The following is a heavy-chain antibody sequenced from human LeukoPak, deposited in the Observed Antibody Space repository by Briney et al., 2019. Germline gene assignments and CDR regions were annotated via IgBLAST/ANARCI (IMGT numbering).Heavy chain of an antibody. CDR1: GGSISSYY. V-gene: IGHV4-59*01. D-gene: IGHD3-22*01. J-gene: IGHJ3*02. CDR2: IYYSGST. Sequence: SETLSLTCTDSGGSISSYYWSWIWQPPGKGLEWIGYIYYSGSTNYNPSLKSRVTISVDTSKNQFSLKLSSVTAADTAVYYCARLYYYDSSGDAFDIWGQGTMVTVSS. CDR3: ARLYYYDSSGDAFDI.